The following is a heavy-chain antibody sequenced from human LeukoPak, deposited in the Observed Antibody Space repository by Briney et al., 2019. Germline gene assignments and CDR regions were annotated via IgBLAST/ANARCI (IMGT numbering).Heavy chain of an antibody. CDR1: GSSFRSST. J-gene: IGHJ5*02. D-gene: IGHD3-22*01. CDR3: ARGPLHVALSSGYLKWLDP. CDR2: ITPIFGTA. V-gene: IGHV1-69*05. Sequence: ASVKVSCKASGSSFRSSTFAWVRQAPGRGLEWMGGITPIFGTANYALEFQGRATITTDESTSTVYMELSSLRSEDTAMYYCARGPLHVALSSGYLKWLDPWGQGSLVTVSS.